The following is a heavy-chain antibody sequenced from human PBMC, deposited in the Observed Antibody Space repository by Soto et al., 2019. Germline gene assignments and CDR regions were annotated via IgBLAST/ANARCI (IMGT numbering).Heavy chain of an antibody. CDR3: AGTSCRSTTCPNTY. V-gene: IGHV1-2*02. J-gene: IGHJ4*02. D-gene: IGHD2-2*01. CDR2: INPHSGGT. Sequence: QVQLVQSGAEVKKPGASVKVSCKTSGYTFTGYYIYWVRQAPGQGLEWMGWINPHSGGTDSSQKFQGRVTMTRDTHISTAYMELSRLRSDDTAVYYCAGTSCRSTTCPNTYWGQGTLVTVSS. CDR1: GYTFTGYY.